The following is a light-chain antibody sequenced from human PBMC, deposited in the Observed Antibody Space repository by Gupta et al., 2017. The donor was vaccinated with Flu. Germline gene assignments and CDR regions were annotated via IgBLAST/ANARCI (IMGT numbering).Light chain of an antibody. CDR1: QSLVYRDGYTY. J-gene: IGKJ2*03. Sequence: ISCRSSQSLVYRDGYTYLNWLQQRPGQSPRRLIYMVSNRDSGVPDRFSGSGSGTDFTLKISRVEAEDVGVYYCMQGSHWTPSFGQGTKLEIK. CDR2: MVS. CDR3: MQGSHWTPS. V-gene: IGKV2-30*01.